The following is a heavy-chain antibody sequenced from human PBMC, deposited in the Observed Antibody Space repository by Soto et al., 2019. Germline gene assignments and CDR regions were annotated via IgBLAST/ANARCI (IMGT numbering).Heavy chain of an antibody. J-gene: IGHJ4*02. Sequence: AVKVSCKASRYTFSNYAISWVRQAPGQGLEWMGGIIPLFAKANYAQKFQDRITIAADTSTGTAYMELSSLRSEDTAVYYCARADLVGAADYWGQGTLVTVSS. CDR1: RYTFSNYA. D-gene: IGHD1-26*01. CDR3: ARADLVGAADY. V-gene: IGHV1-69*06. CDR2: IIPLFAKA.